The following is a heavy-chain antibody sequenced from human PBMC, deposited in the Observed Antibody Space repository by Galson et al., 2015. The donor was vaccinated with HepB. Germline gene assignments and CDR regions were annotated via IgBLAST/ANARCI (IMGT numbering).Heavy chain of an antibody. CDR1: GFTFSSYA. CDR2: ISYDGSNK. V-gene: IGHV3-30*04. Sequence: LRLSCAASGFTFSSYAMHWVRQAPGKGLEWVAVISYDGSNKYYADSVKGRFTISRDNSKNTLYLQMNSLRAEDTAVYYCAREQQLVDFDYWGQGTLVTVSS. J-gene: IGHJ4*02. D-gene: IGHD6-13*01. CDR3: AREQQLVDFDY.